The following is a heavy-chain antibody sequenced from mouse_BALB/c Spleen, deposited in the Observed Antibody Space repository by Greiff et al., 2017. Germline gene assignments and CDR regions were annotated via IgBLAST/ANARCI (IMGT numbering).Heavy chain of an antibody. CDR3: ARRIYYGSSLYAMDY. CDR2: ISYSGST. V-gene: IGHV3-2*02. CDR1: GYSITSDYA. Sequence: EVKLQESGPGLVKPSQSLSLTCTVTGYSITSDYAWNWIRQFPGNKLEWMGYISYSGSTSYNPSLKSRISITRDTSKNQFFLQLNSVTTEDTATYYCARRIYYGSSLYAMDYWGQGTSVTVSS. D-gene: IGHD1-1*01. J-gene: IGHJ4*01.